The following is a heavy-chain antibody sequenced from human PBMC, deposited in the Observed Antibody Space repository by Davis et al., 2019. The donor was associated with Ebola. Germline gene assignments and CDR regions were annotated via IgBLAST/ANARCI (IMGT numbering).Heavy chain of an antibody. CDR1: GYTFTNYG. CDR2: ISAYNGNT. J-gene: IGHJ6*02. Sequence: AASVKVSCKASGYTFTNYGINWVRQAPGQGLEWMGWISAYNGNTNYAQKLQGRVTMTTDTSTSTAYMELRSLRSDDTAVYYCARGQQQLVHGRYYYGMDVWGQGTTVTVSS. CDR3: ARGQQQLVHGRYYYGMDV. D-gene: IGHD6-13*01. V-gene: IGHV1-18*01.